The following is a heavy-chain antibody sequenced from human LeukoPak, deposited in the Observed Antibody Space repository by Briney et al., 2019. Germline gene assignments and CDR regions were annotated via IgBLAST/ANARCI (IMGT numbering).Heavy chain of an antibody. V-gene: IGHV1-18*01. J-gene: IGHJ4*02. Sequence: ASVKVSCKASGYTFTSYGISWVRQAPGQGLEGMGWISAYNGNTNYAQKLQGRVTMTTDTSTSTAYMELRSLRSDDTAVYYCARDRGSSSWYGGDFDYWGQGTLVTVSS. CDR3: ARDRGSSSWYGGDFDY. D-gene: IGHD6-13*01. CDR1: GYTFTSYG. CDR2: ISAYNGNT.